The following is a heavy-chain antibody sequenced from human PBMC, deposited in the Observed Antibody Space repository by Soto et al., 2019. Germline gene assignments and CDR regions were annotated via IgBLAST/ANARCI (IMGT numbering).Heavy chain of an antibody. CDR2: IYYSGST. J-gene: IGHJ5*02. D-gene: IGHD5-12*01. V-gene: IGHV4-39*01. CDR1: GGSISSSSYY. CDR3: ARQLRGYAYPTGWFDP. Sequence: SETLSLTCTVSGGSISSSSYYWGWIRQPPGKGLEWIGSIYYSGSTYYNPSLKSRVTISVDTSKNQFSLKLSSVTAADTAVYYCARQLRGYAYPTGWFDPWGQGTLVTVSS.